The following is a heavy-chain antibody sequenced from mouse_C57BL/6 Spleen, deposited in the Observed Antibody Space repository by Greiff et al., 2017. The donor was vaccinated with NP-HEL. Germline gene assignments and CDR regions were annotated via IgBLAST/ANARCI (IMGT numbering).Heavy chain of an antibody. D-gene: IGHD1-1*01. Sequence: VQLQQSGAELVMPGASVKLSCKASGYTFTSYWMHWVKQRPGQGLEWIGEIDPSDSYTNYNQKFKGKSTLTVDKSSSPAYMQLSSLTSEDSAVYYCARKDSSSAWFAYWGQGTLVTVSA. CDR3: ARKDSSSAWFAY. V-gene: IGHV1-69*01. CDR1: GYTFTSYW. J-gene: IGHJ3*01. CDR2: IDPSDSYT.